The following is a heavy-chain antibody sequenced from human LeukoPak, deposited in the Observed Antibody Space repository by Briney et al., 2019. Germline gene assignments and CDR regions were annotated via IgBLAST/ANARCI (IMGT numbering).Heavy chain of an antibody. CDR2: IIPIFGTA. CDR3: ASPTPYYDSNAYIL. CDR1: GGTFSSYA. J-gene: IGHJ4*02. V-gene: IGHV1-69*05. D-gene: IGHD3-22*01. Sequence: SVKVSCKASGGTFSSYAISWVRQAPGQGLEWMGRIIPIFGTANYAQKFQGRVTITTDESTSTAYMELSSLRSEDTAVYYCASPTPYYDSNAYILWGQGTLVTVSS.